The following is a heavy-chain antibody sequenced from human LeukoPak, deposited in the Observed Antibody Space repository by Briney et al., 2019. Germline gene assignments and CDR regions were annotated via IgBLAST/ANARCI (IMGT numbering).Heavy chain of an antibody. Sequence: KPSETLSLTCTVSGYSISSGYYWGWIRQPPGKGLEWIGSIYHSGNTFYNPSLTSRVTISLDTSKNQFSLKLSSVTAADTAVYYCARAPHCSTTSCYEGGYYFDYWGQGTLVTVSS. CDR3: ARAPHCSTTSCYEGGYYFDY. CDR1: GYSISSGYY. D-gene: IGHD2-2*01. CDR2: IYHSGNT. V-gene: IGHV4-38-2*02. J-gene: IGHJ4*02.